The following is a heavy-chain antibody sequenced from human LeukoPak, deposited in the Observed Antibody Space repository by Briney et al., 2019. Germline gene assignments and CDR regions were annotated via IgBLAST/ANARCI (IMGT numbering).Heavy chain of an antibody. D-gene: IGHD6-19*01. CDR3: ARVGSGWYYFDY. J-gene: IGHJ4*02. CDR2: ISSSSSYI. V-gene: IGHV3-21*01. CDR1: GFTFSSYS. Sequence: PGGSLRLSCAASGFTFSSYSMHWVRQAPGKGLEWVSSISSSSSYIYYADSVKGRFTISRDNAKKSLYLQMNSLRAEDTAVYYCARVGSGWYYFDYWGPGTLVTVSS.